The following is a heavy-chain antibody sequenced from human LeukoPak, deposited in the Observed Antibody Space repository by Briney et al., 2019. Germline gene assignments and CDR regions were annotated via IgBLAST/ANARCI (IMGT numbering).Heavy chain of an antibody. CDR2: IIPIFGTA. J-gene: IGHJ4*02. CDR3: ARGNYYDSSGYQFDY. D-gene: IGHD3-22*01. Sequence: SVKVSCKASGYTFSSYGISWVRQAPGQGLEWMGGIIPIFGTANYAQKFQGRVTITADESTSTAYMELGSLRSEDTAVYYCARGNYYDSSGYQFDYWGQGTLVTVSS. V-gene: IGHV1-69*13. CDR1: GYTFSSYG.